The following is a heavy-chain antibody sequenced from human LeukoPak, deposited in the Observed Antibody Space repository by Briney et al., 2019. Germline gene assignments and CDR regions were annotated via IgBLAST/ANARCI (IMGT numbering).Heavy chain of an antibody. D-gene: IGHD3-16*01. CDR1: GYTFTGYY. V-gene: IGHV1-8*02. CDR3: ARFGGSDTPLLYYYYYYYMDV. J-gene: IGHJ6*03. Sequence: ASVKVSCKASGYTFTGYYMHWVRQAPGQGLEWMGWMNPNSGNTGYAQKYQGRVTMTRNTSISTAYMELSSLRSEDTAVYYCARFGGSDTPLLYYYYYYYMDVWGKGTTVTVSS. CDR2: MNPNSGNT.